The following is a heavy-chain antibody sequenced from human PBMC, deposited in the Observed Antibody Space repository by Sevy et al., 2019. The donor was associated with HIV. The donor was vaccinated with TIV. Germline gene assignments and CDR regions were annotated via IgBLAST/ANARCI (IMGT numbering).Heavy chain of an antibody. CDR3: STEGLYCSGGSCSSDGFDF. J-gene: IGHJ4*02. D-gene: IGHD2-15*01. CDR1: GFPFSNAW. Sequence: GGSLRLSCAAFGFPFSNAWMNWVRQAPGKGLEWVGRIKSKTDGGATDYAAPLKGRFTISRDDSKNTLYLQMNSLKSEDTAVYYCSTEGLYCSGGSCSSDGFDFWGQGTLVTVSS. CDR2: IKSKTDGGAT. V-gene: IGHV3-15*01.